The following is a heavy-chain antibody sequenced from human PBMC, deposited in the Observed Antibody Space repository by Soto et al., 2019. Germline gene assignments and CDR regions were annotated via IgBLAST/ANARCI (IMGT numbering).Heavy chain of an antibody. D-gene: IGHD4-17*01. Sequence: GASVKVSCKASGYIFINYYIHWVRQAPGQGLEWIGIINPNGGSTNYAQKFRGRVTLARDTSTSTVYMDLSSLRSEDTAVYYCARDADMTTVTISSWFDPWGQGTLVTVSS. J-gene: IGHJ5*02. CDR2: INPNGGST. CDR1: GYIFINYY. CDR3: ARDADMTTVTISSWFDP. V-gene: IGHV1-46*01.